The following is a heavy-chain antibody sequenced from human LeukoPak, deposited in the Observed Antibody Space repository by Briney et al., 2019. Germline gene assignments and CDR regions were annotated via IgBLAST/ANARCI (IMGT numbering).Heavy chain of an antibody. V-gene: IGHV4-39*07. Sequence: PSETLSLTCTVSGGSISSSSYFWGWIRQPPGKGLEWVGSMSYSGSTYYNPSLKSRVTISVDTSKNQFSLKLSSVTAADTAVYYCARSGSKVMTAINFWGQGTLVTVSS. CDR3: ARSGSKVMTAINF. D-gene: IGHD2-21*02. J-gene: IGHJ4*02. CDR1: GGSISSSSYF. CDR2: MSYSGST.